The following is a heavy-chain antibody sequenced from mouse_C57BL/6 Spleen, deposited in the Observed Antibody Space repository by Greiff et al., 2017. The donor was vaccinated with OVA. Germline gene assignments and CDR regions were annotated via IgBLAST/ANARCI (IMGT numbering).Heavy chain of an antibody. CDR1: EYEFPSHD. CDR2: INSDGGST. V-gene: IGHV5-2*03. Sequence: EVNVVESGGGLVQPGESLKLSCESNEYEFPSHDMSWVRKTPEKRLELVAAINSDGGSTYYPDTMERRFIISRDNTKKTLYLQMSSLRSEDTALYYCARRGYDYDGSYWYFDVWGTGTTVTVSS. J-gene: IGHJ1*03. CDR3: ARRGYDYDGSYWYFDV. D-gene: IGHD2-4*01.